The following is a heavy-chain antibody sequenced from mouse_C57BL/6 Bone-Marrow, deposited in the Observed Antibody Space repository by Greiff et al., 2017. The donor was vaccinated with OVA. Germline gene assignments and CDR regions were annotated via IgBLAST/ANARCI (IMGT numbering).Heavy chain of an antibody. Sequence: VKLVESGPELVKPGASVKLSCKASGYTFTSYDINWVKQRPGQGLEWIGWIYPRDGSTKYNEKFKGKATLTVDTSSSTAYMELHSLTSEDSAVYFCARGGKYAMDYWGQGTSVTVSS. CDR1: GYTFTSYD. CDR3: ARGGKYAMDY. J-gene: IGHJ4*01. CDR2: IYPRDGST. D-gene: IGHD2-1*01. V-gene: IGHV1-85*01.